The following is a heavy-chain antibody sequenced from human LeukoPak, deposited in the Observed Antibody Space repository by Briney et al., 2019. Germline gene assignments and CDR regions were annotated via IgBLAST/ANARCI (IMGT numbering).Heavy chain of an antibody. CDR1: GFTFSAYW. Sequence: AGGSLRLSCAASGFTFSAYWMHWVRHAPGKGLVWVSRIKSDGSSITYADSVKGRLTMFRDNAKNTLYLQMNSLRAEDTAVYYCARGAVATIFGVVISRPSFNRYWFDPWGQGTLVTVSS. CDR2: IKSDGSSI. D-gene: IGHD3-3*01. CDR3: ARGAVATIFGVVISRPSFNRYWFDP. J-gene: IGHJ5*02. V-gene: IGHV3-74*03.